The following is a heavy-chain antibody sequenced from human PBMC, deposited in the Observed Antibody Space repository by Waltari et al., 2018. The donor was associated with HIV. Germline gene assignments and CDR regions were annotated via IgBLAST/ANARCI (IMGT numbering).Heavy chain of an antibody. CDR3: ARRPDYGGDWFDS. Sequence: EVRLVQSGAEVKRPGDSLKISCKASGYTFTNYWIGWVGQTAGKGLEWIGVSYPHTSRVQYNPSFHGRGEISTDWSTRTAHLQGRSLTALDTGVYYCARRPDYGGDWFDSWGQGTLVTVSS. CDR2: SYPHTSRV. V-gene: IGHV5-51*03. J-gene: IGHJ5*01. D-gene: IGHD3-10*01. CDR1: GYTFTNYW.